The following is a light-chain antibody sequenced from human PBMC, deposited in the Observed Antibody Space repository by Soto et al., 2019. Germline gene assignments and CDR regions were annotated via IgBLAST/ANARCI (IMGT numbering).Light chain of an antibody. J-gene: IGKJ1*01. CDR2: GAS. Sequence: IVIKQSPDPLSLPPGEKATLAMKALQSVSSNLACYQQKPGQAPRLLIYGASTRSTGIPPRFSGSGSGTELTLTIRSLQSEDFAVYYCQQYNNWLTWTLGQGTMVDFK. CDR1: QSVSSN. CDR3: QQYNNWLTWT. V-gene: IGKV3-15*01.